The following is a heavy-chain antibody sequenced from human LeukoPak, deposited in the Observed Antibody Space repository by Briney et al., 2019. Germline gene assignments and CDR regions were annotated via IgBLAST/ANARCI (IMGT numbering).Heavy chain of an antibody. CDR1: GFTFSSYS. V-gene: IGHV3-21*01. CDR3: ARDESGYYGSGGYYGMDV. CDR2: ISSSSSYI. Sequence: GVSLRLSCAASGFTFSSYSMNWVRQAPGKGLEWVSSISSSSSYIYYADSVKGRFTISRDNAKNSLYLQMNSLRAEDTAVYYCARDESGYYGSGGYYGMDVWGQGTTVTVSS. D-gene: IGHD3-10*01. J-gene: IGHJ6*02.